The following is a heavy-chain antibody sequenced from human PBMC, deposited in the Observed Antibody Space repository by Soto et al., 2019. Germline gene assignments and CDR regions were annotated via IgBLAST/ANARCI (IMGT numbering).Heavy chain of an antibody. J-gene: IGHJ4*02. Sequence: SETLSLTCTVSRGSISTYYWSWIRQPPGKGPEWIGYVYHSGTTNYNPSLESRVTISLDTSKNQFSLKLNSVTAADTAVYYCARRYGPGFDYWGQGTLVTVSS. V-gene: IGHV4-59*01. CDR3: ARRYGPGFDY. CDR2: VYHSGTT. D-gene: IGHD4-17*01. CDR1: RGSISTYY.